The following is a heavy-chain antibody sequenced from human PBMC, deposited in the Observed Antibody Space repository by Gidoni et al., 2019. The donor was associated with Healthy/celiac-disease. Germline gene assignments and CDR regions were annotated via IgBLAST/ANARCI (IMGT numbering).Heavy chain of an antibody. Sequence: EVQLLESGGGLVQPGGAVRRACEACGFNVSSYAMSWVRPAPGKGLELVSAISGSGCSTYYADSVKGRFTISRDNSKNTLYLQMNSLRAEDTAVYYCAKGEKDSYGYSSYYMDVWGKGTTVTVSS. CDR1: GFNVSSYA. V-gene: IGHV3-23*01. CDR2: ISGSGCST. CDR3: AKGEKDSYGYSSYYMDV. J-gene: IGHJ6*03. D-gene: IGHD5-18*01.